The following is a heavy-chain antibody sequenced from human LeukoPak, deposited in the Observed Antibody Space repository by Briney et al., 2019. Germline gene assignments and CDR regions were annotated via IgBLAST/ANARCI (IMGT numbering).Heavy chain of an antibody. CDR3: YTSITDY. D-gene: IGHD2-21*01. V-gene: IGHV3-15*07. Sequence: GGSLRLSCAASGFNINNAWMSWVRQAPGKGLEWVGRIRSKIDGGATDYAAPVKGRFTISRDDSKNTLYLQINSLKIEDTAMYYCYTSITDYWGQGTLITVSS. J-gene: IGHJ4*02. CDR2: IRSKIDGGAT. CDR1: GFNINNAW.